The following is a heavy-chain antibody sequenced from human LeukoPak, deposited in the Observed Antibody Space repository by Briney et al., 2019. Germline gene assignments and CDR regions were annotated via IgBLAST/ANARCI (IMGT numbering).Heavy chain of an antibody. CDR3: AQNGGGSGTYYPY. J-gene: IGHJ4*02. CDR2: ISDTATRT. V-gene: IGHV3-23*01. D-gene: IGHD3-10*01. Sequence: GGSLRLSCAASGFTCDNYGMTWVRQAPGKGLEWVSTISDTATRTYYADSVKGRFTISRDNSRNTLSLQMNSLRDEDSAMYYCAQNGGGSGTYYPYWGLGTLVTVSS. CDR1: GFTCDNYG.